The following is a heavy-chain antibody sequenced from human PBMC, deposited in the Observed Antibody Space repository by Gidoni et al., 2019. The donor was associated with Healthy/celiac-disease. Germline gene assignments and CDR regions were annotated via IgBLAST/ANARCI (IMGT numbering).Heavy chain of an antibody. CDR1: GSTFSSYA. J-gene: IGHJ5*02. CDR3: AKDYSGSNINWFDP. D-gene: IGHD1-26*01. Sequence: EVQLLESGGGLVQPGGSLRLSCAASGSTFSSYAMTWVRQSPGKGLAWVAGIIGSGGSTYYADSVKGRFTISRDNSKNTLYLQMNSLRAEDTAVYYCAKDYSGSNINWFDPWGQGTLVSVSS. V-gene: IGHV3-23*01. CDR2: IIGSGGST.